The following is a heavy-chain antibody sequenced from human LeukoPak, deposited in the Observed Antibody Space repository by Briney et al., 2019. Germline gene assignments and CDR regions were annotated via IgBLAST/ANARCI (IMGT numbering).Heavy chain of an antibody. V-gene: IGHV4-59*01. Sequence: SETLSLTCTVSGGSISSYYWSWIRQPPGKGLEWIGYIYYSGSTNYNPSLKSRVTISVDTSKNQFSLKLNSVTAADTAVYYCAREGPGYDAFDIWGQGTMVTVSS. D-gene: IGHD3-10*01. CDR3: AREGPGYDAFDI. CDR2: IYYSGST. CDR1: GGSISSYY. J-gene: IGHJ3*02.